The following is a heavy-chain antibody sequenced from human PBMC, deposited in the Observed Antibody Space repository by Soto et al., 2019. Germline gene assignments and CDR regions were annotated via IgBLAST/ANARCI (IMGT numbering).Heavy chain of an antibody. Sequence: QVQLVESGGGVVQPGGSLRLSCAASGFTFSSYGMHWVRQDPGKGLEWVAVISFDGNNKQYADSLQGRFTISRDNAENTVYLQKSIYRGEDTAVYYCGKDTYYHDGGDYYGFDQWGQGSLGTVSS. CDR3: GKDTYYHDGGDYYGFDQ. CDR1: GFTFSSYG. V-gene: IGHV3-30*18. CDR2: ISFDGNNK. D-gene: IGHD3-22*01. J-gene: IGHJ4*02.